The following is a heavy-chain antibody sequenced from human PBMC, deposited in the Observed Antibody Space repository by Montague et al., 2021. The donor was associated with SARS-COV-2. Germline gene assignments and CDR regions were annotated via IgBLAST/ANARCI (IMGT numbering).Heavy chain of an antibody. D-gene: IGHD3-10*01. Sequence: QSGAEVKKSGESLKISCKGSGYSFTSYWIGWVRQMPGKGLEWMGIIYPGDSDTRYSPSFQGQVTIPADKSISTAYLQWSSLKASDTAMYYCARRRGLEGYYYNSWSYAFDVWGQGTMVTVSS. CDR1: GYSFTSYW. CDR3: ARRRGLEGYYYNSWSYAFDV. V-gene: IGHV5-51*01. J-gene: IGHJ3*01. CDR2: IYPGDSDT.